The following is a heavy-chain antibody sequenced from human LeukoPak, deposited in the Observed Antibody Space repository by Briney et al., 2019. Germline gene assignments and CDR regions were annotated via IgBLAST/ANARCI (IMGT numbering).Heavy chain of an antibody. V-gene: IGHV3-15*07. CDR2: IASKTDGGAT. D-gene: IGHD3-10*01. Sequence: GGSLRLSCSASGLTVTNAWMNWVRQAPGEGLDWVGRIASKTDGGATDYAAPVKGRFTISRDDSKNTLNLQMNSLKTEDTAVYYCTTGIRGDWGQGTLVTVSS. CDR1: GLTVTNAW. CDR3: TTGIRGD. J-gene: IGHJ4*02.